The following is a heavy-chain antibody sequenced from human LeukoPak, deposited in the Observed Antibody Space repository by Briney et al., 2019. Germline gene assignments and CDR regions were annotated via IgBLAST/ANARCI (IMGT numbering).Heavy chain of an antibody. CDR1: GYTFTAYS. Sequence: ASVKVSSKGSGYTFTAYSMHWVRQAPGQGREWMGWINPNSGGTNYAQKFQGRVTMTRDRSITTAYMELSRLRSDDTAVYYGAGDLDYYGSGSFFNIWGQGTMVTVSS. CDR3: AGDLDYYGSGSFFNI. J-gene: IGHJ3*02. CDR2: INPNSGGT. V-gene: IGHV1-2*02. D-gene: IGHD3-10*01.